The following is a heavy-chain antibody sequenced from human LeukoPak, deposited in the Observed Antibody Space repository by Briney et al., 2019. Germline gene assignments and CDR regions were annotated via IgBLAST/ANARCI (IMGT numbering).Heavy chain of an antibody. D-gene: IGHD4-17*01. CDR1: GFTFSSYW. V-gene: IGHV3-7*01. CDR3: AKPTTVTTSGAFDI. J-gene: IGHJ3*02. Sequence: GGSLRLSCAASGFTFSSYWMSWVRQAPGKGLEWVANIKQDGSEKYYVDSVKGRFTISRDNAKNSLYLQMNSLRAEDTAVYYCAKPTTVTTSGAFDIWGQGTMVTVSS. CDR2: IKQDGSEK.